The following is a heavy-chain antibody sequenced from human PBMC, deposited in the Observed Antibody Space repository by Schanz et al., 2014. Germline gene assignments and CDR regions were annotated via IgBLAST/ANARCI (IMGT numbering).Heavy chain of an antibody. Sequence: VQLVQSGAEVKRPGASVRVSCKASGYTFTSDSMHWVRQAPGQGLEWMGMIIPILGIANYAQKFQGRVTITADKATSTAYMELSSLRSEDTAMYYCATMWGYCTATACQILGVLDVWGQGTMVTVSS. CDR1: GYTFTSDS. CDR2: IIPILGIA. V-gene: IGHV1-69*09. D-gene: IGHD2-8*02. CDR3: ATMWGYCTATACQILGVLDV. J-gene: IGHJ3*01.